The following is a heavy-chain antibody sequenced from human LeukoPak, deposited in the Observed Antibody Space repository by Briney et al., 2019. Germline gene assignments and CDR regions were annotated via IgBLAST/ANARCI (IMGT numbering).Heavy chain of an antibody. D-gene: IGHD3-16*01. V-gene: IGHV1-8*01. CDR2: MNPNSGNT. CDR1: GYTFTSYD. Sequence: ASVKVSCKASGYTFTSYDINWVRQATGQGLEWMGWMNPNSGNTGYAQKFQGRVTMTRNTSISTAYMELSSLRSEDTAVYYCARGLRWLVVTQRNGGRDYYYYMDVWGKGTTVTVSS. CDR3: ARGLRWLVVTQRNGGRDYYYYMDV. J-gene: IGHJ6*03.